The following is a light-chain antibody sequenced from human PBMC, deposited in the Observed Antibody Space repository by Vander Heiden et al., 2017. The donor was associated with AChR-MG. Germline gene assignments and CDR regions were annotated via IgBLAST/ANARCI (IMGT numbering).Light chain of an antibody. J-gene: IGKJ2*01. CDR3: QQSDSTPYT. Sequence: DIQMTQSPSSLSASVGDRVTITCRASQNISSYLNWYQQKPGKAPKLLIYAASSLQSGVPSRFSGSGSGTDFTLTISRLQPEDFATYYCQQSDSTPYTFGQGTKLEIK. CDR1: QNISSY. V-gene: IGKV1-39*01. CDR2: AAS.